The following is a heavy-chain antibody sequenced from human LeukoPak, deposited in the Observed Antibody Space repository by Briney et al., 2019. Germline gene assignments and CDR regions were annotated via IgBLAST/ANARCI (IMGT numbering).Heavy chain of an antibody. CDR3: ARRGYTHPFDN. V-gene: IGHV5-51*01. CDR1: GYSFTSYW. Sequence: GESLKISCKGSGYSFTSYWIGWVRQMPGKGLEWMGIINPIDSDTRHSPSFQGQVTMSIDRSITTAYLQWSSLKASDTGMYYCARRGYTHPFDNWGQGTLVTVSS. J-gene: IGHJ4*02. D-gene: IGHD5-18*01. CDR2: INPIDSDT.